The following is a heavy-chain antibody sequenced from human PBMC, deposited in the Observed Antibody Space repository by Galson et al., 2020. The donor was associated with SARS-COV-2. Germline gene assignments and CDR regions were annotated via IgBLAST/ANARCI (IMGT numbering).Heavy chain of an antibody. CDR3: ARGRVGSSWYYIQYDWFDP. D-gene: IGHD6-13*01. Sequence: SDTLSLTCAVYGGSFSGYYWSWIRQPPGKGLEWIGEINHSGSTNYNPSLKSRVTISVDTSKNQFSLKLSSVTAADTAVYYCARGRVGSSWYYIQYDWFDPWGQGTLVTVSS. V-gene: IGHV4-34*01. CDR1: GGSFSGYY. J-gene: IGHJ5*02. CDR2: INHSGST.